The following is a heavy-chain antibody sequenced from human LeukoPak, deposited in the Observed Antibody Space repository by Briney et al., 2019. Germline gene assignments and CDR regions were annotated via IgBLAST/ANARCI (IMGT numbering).Heavy chain of an antibody. D-gene: IGHD3-9*01. CDR2: ISGSGGST. CDR3: AKVGYLDWLLSYYFDY. V-gene: IGHV3-23*01. CDR1: GFTFSSYA. J-gene: IGHJ4*02. Sequence: GGSLRLSCAASGFTFSSYAMSWVRQAPGKGLEWVSAISGSGGSTYYADSVKGRFTISRDNSKNTLYLQMNSLRAEDTAVYYCAKVGYLDWLLSYYFDYWGQGTLVTVSS.